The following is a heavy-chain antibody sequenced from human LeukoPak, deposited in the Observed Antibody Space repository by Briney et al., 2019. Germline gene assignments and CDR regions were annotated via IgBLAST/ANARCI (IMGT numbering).Heavy chain of an antibody. CDR3: ARATVTSWYFDY. V-gene: IGHV4-59*01. Sequence: SETLSLTCTVSGGSISSNYWSWIRQPPGKELEWIGYIYYGGSTNYNPSLKSRVTISIDTSKNQFSLRLSSVTAADTAVYYCARATVTSWYFDYWGQGTLVTVSS. J-gene: IGHJ4*02. CDR1: GGSISSNY. D-gene: IGHD4-11*01. CDR2: IYYGGST.